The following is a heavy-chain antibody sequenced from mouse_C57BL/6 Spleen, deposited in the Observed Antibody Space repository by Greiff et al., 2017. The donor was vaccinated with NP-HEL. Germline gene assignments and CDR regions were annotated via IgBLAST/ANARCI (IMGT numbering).Heavy chain of an antibody. CDR2: ISDGGSYT. J-gene: IGHJ4*01. V-gene: IGHV5-4*01. CDR1: GFTFSSYA. Sequence: EVKLVESGGGLVKPGGSLKLSCAASGFTFSSYAMSWVRQTPEKRLEWVATISDGGSYTYYPDNVKGRFTISRDNAKNNLYLQMSQLKSEDTAMYYCAREGTGTGAMDYWGQGTSVTVSS. CDR3: AREGTGTGAMDY. D-gene: IGHD4-1*01.